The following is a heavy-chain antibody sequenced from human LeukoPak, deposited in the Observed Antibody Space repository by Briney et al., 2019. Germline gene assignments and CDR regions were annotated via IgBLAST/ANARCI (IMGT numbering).Heavy chain of an antibody. D-gene: IGHD2-15*01. CDR3: ARQEHCSGASCYTWFDP. J-gene: IGHJ5*02. V-gene: IGHV5-51*01. Sequence: GESLKISCKGSGYSINNYWIAWVRQMPGKGLEWMGIIYPADSDIRYSPSFQGQVTISADKSISLAYLQWNSLKASDTAMYYCARQEHCSGASCYTWFDPWGQGTLVTVSS. CDR2: IYPADSDI. CDR1: GYSINNYW.